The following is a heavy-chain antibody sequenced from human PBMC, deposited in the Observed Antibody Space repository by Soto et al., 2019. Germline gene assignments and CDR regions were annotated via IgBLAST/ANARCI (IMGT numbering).Heavy chain of an antibody. V-gene: IGHV6-1*01. CDR3: AREEGYCSGGSCSAGMDV. CDR1: GDSVSSNSAA. J-gene: IGHJ6*02. Sequence: KQSQTLSLTCSISGDSVSSNSAAWNWIRQSPSRGLEWLGRTYYRSKWYNDYAVSVKSRITINPDTSKNQFSLQLNSVTPEDTAVYYCAREEGYCSGGSCSAGMDVWGQGTTVTVSS. CDR2: TYYRSKWYN. D-gene: IGHD2-15*01.